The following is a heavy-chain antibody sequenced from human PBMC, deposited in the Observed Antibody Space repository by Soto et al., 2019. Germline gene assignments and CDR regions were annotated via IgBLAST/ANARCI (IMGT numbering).Heavy chain of an antibody. J-gene: IGHJ6*02. V-gene: IGHV3-30-3*01. CDR3: ARVSHAGYYYGMDV. CDR2: ISYDGSNK. CDR1: GFTFSSYA. Sequence: GGSLRLSCAASGFTFSSYAMHWVRQAPGKGLEWVAVISYDGSNKYYADSVKGRFTISRDNSKNTLYLQMNSLRAEDTAVYYCARVSHAGYYYGMDVWGQGTTVTVSS.